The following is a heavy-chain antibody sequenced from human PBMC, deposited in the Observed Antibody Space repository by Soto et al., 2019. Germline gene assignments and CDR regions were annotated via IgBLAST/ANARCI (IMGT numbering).Heavy chain of an antibody. CDR2: TRGAGDTT. CDR3: GQVLSPWLGFGLGD. V-gene: IGHV3-23*01. J-gene: IGHJ4*02. CDR1: GFTFSTYA. D-gene: IGHD3-3*01. Sequence: EVQLLESGGGSVQPGGSLRLSCASSGFTFSTYAMSWLRQAPGEGLEWVSATRGAGDTTYYADSVQGRFTISRDNSKNPLHLQQHPLRAEDTAVYYCGQVLSPWLGFGLGDWCQGTVVSVSP.